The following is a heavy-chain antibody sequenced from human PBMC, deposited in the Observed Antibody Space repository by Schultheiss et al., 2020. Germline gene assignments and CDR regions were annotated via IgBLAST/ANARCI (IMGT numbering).Heavy chain of an antibody. Sequence: GGSLRLSCAASGFTFDDYAMHWVRQAPGKGLEWVSGISWNSGSIGYADSVKGRFTISRDNAKNTLYLQMNSLRAEDTAVYYCTRTTTLAARRGYYYYYGMDVWGQGTTVTVSS. CDR2: ISWNSGSI. V-gene: IGHV3-9*01. D-gene: IGHD6-6*01. CDR1: GFTFDDYA. CDR3: TRTTTLAARRGYYYYYGMDV. J-gene: IGHJ6*02.